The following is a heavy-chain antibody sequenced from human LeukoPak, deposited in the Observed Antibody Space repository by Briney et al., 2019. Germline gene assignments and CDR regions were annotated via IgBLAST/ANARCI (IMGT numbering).Heavy chain of an antibody. V-gene: IGHV3-30*02. CDR1: GFNLNIYA. J-gene: IGHJ4*02. Sequence: PGGSLRLSCAVSGFNLNIYAMHWVRQAPGKGLEWVAVIRHDETNGFYAGSVQGRFTISRDTSKKLLYLQMNSLRVEDTAVYYCAKEYTPSSPLGELDSWGQGTLVTVSS. CDR3: AKEYTPSSPLGELDS. CDR2: IRHDETNG. D-gene: IGHD6-6*01.